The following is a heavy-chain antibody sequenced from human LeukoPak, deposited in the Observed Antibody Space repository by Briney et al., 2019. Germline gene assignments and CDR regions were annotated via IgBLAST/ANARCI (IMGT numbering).Heavy chain of an antibody. CDR3: AKRTALWFGDRGYYFDY. J-gene: IGHJ4*02. D-gene: IGHD3-10*01. CDR1: GFTFSSYA. Sequence: GGSLRLSCAASGFTFSSYAMSWVRQAPGKGLEWVSAISGSGGSTYYADSVKGRFTISRDNSKNTLYLQMNNLRAEDTAVYYCAKRTALWFGDRGYYFDYWGQGTLVTVSS. CDR2: ISGSGGST. V-gene: IGHV3-23*01.